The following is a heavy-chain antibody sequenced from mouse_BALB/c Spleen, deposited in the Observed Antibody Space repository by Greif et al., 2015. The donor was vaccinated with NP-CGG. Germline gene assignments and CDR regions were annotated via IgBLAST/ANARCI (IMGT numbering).Heavy chain of an antibody. CDR2: INPSNGGT. J-gene: IGHJ1*01. CDR3: TRDYGSSYWYFDV. D-gene: IGHD1-1*01. V-gene: IGHV1S81*02. CDR1: GYTFTSYY. Sequence: QVQLQQSGAELVKPGASVKLSCKASGYTFTSYYMYWVKQRPGQGLEWIGEINPSNGGTNFNEKFKSKATLTEDKSSSTAYMQLSSLTSEDSAVYYCTRDYGSSYWYFDVWGAGTTVTVSS.